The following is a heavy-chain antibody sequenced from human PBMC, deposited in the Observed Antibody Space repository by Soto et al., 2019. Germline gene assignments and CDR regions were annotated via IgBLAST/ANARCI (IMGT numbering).Heavy chain of an antibody. J-gene: IGHJ4*02. CDR1: GFIFSNNG. CDR3: TIVRVADSALDH. V-gene: IGHV3-30*02. CDR2: MSYDGSDT. D-gene: IGHD3-10*02. Sequence: VGSLRLSGVGSGFIFSNNGMHWVGQTPGKGLEWVAFMSYDGSDTFYADSVKGRFTVSRDNSKNTLFLHMSNLRAEDTAMYYCTIVRVADSALDHWGQGTLVTVSS.